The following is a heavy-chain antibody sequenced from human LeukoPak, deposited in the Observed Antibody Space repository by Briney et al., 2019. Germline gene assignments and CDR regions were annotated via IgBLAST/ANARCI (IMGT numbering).Heavy chain of an antibody. J-gene: IGHJ4*02. CDR2: ISSSSRTI. D-gene: IGHD7-27*01. CDR3: ARTGPPPGDSL. CDR1: GFIFSSDS. Sequence: GGSLRLSCAASGFIFSSDSMNWVCQAPGKGLEWVSYISSSSRTIYYAGSVKGRFTISRGNAKNSLYLQMSGLRDEDTAVYYCARTGPPPGDSLWGQGTLVTVSS. V-gene: IGHV3-48*02.